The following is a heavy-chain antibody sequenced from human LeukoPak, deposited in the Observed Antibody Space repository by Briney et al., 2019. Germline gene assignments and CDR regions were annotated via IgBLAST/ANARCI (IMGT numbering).Heavy chain of an antibody. CDR3: ARLGNWFDP. D-gene: IGHD6-13*01. Sequence: SGTLSLTCTVSGGSVSSGSYYWSWIRQPPGKGLEWIGYSYYSGSTNYNPSLKSRVTISVDTSKNQFSLKLSSVTAADTAVYYCARLGNWFDPWGQGTLVTVSS. CDR1: GGSVSSGSYY. J-gene: IGHJ5*02. CDR2: SYYSGST. V-gene: IGHV4-61*01.